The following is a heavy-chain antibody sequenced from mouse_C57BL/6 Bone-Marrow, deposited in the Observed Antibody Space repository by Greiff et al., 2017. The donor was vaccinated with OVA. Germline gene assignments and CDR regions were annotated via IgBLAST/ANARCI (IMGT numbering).Heavy chain of an antibody. J-gene: IGHJ3*01. Sequence: QVQLQQPGAELVKPGASVKLSCKASGYTFTSYWMQWVKQRPGQGLEWIGEIDPSDSYTNYNQKFKGKATLTVDTSSSTAYMQLSSLTSEDSAVYYCARSFYYGNWDAYWGQGTLVTVSA. CDR2: IDPSDSYT. CDR3: ARSFYYGNWDAY. CDR1: GYTFTSYW. D-gene: IGHD2-1*01. V-gene: IGHV1-50*01.